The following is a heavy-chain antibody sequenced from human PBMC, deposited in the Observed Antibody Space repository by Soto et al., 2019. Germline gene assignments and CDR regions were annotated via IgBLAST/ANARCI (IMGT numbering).Heavy chain of an antibody. Sequence: SETLSLTCTVSGGSISGGGSYWSWIRQRPGKGLEWIGYIYYSGSTNYNPSLKSRVTISVDTSKNQFSLKLSSVTAADTAVYYCAGSLDFWSGYYTSNFDYWGQGTLVTVSS. CDR3: AGSLDFWSGYYTSNFDY. J-gene: IGHJ4*02. D-gene: IGHD3-3*01. V-gene: IGHV4-61*08. CDR2: IYYSGST. CDR1: GGSISGGGSY.